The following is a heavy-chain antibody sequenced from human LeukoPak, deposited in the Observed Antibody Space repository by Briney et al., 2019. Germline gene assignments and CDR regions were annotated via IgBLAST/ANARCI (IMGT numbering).Heavy chain of an antibody. CDR2: IRYDGSNK. D-gene: IGHD3-22*01. CDR1: GFTFSSYG. CDR3: AKASGESSGYRFDY. Sequence: GGSLRLSCAASGFTFSSYGMHWVRQAPGKGLEWVAFIRYDGSNKYYADSVKGRFTISRDNSKNTLYLQMNSLRAEDTAVYYCAKASGESSGYRFDYWGQGTLVTVSS. V-gene: IGHV3-30*02. J-gene: IGHJ4*02.